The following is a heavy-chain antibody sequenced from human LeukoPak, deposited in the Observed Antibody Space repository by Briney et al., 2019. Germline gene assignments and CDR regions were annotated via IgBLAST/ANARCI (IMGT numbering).Heavy chain of an antibody. CDR1: GYTFTSCG. V-gene: IGHV1-18*01. CDR2: ISAYNGNI. J-gene: IGHJ6*02. Sequence: ASVKVSCKASGYTFTSCGISWVRQAPGQGLEWMGWISAYNGNINYAQKLQGRVTITTDTSTSTAYMELRSLRSDDTAVYYCASPLRYSSSWSWDYGMDVWGQGTTVTVSS. CDR3: ASPLRYSSSWSWDYGMDV. D-gene: IGHD6-13*01.